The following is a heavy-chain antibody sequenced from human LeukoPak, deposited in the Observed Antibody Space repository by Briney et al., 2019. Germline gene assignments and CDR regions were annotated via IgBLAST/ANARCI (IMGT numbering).Heavy chain of an antibody. D-gene: IGHD4-17*01. CDR3: AKDLYGDYLSPDFDY. V-gene: IGHV3-30*18. CDR2: ISYDGSNK. J-gene: IGHJ4*02. CDR1: GFTFSSYG. Sequence: GGSLRLSCAASGFTFSSYGMHWVRQAPGKGLEWVAVISYDGSNKYYADSVKGRFAISRDNSKNTLYLQMNSLSAEDTAVYSCAKDLYGDYLSPDFDYWGQGTLVTVSS.